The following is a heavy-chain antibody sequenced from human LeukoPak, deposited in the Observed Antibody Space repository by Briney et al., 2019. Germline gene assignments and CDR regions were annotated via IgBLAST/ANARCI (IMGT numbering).Heavy chain of an antibody. CDR3: AREGNYYDSSGYSPFDY. J-gene: IGHJ4*02. D-gene: IGHD3-22*01. CDR2: IIPIFGTA. V-gene: IGHV1-69*05. Sequence: SVKVSCKASGGTFSSYAISWVRQAPGQGLEWMGGIIPIFGTANYAQKFQGRVTITTDESTSTAYMELSSLRSEDTAVYYCAREGNYYDSSGYSPFDYWGQGTLVTVSS. CDR1: GGTFSSYA.